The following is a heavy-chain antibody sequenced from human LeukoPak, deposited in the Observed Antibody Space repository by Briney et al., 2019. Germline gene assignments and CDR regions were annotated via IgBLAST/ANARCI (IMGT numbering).Heavy chain of an antibody. D-gene: IGHD6-13*01. V-gene: IGHV3-21*01. CDR1: GITFSSNS. J-gene: IGHJ5*02. CDR2: IYSGTSYT. Sequence: GGSLRLSCAASGITFSSNSMNWVRQAPGQGLEWVSSIYSGTSYTYYADSVKGRFAISRDNAKNSLYLQMNSLRAEDTAVYYCASSSTYNANWFDPWGRGTLVTVSA. CDR3: ASSSTYNANWFDP.